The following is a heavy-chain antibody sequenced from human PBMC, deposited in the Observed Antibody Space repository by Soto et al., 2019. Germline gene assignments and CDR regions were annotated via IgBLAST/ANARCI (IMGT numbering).Heavy chain of an antibody. CDR3: AGGDYYHSSGYYFYYYTMDV. Sequence: PSETLSLTCTVSGGSISSSSYYWGWIRQPPGKGLEWIGNVYYGGSTYYNPSLKSRVTISVETSKSQFSLKRSSVTAADTAVYYCAGGDYYHSSGYYFYYYTMDVWGQGTTVTVSS. J-gene: IGHJ6*02. V-gene: IGHV4-39*01. CDR1: GGSISSSSYY. D-gene: IGHD3-22*01. CDR2: VYYGGST.